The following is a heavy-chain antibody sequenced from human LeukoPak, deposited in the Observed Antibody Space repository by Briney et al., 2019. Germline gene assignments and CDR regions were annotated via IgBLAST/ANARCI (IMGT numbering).Heavy chain of an antibody. D-gene: IGHD3-16*02. CDR1: GGSFSGYY. CDR2: INHSGST. V-gene: IGHV4-34*01. Sequence: SETLSLTCAVYGGSFSGYYWSWIRQPPGKGLEWIGEINHSGSTNYNPSLKSRVTISVDTSKNQFSLKLSSVTAADTAVYYCARGGDYFWGSYRYLDYWARETLVTVS. CDR3: ARGGDYFWGSYRYLDY. J-gene: IGHJ4*02.